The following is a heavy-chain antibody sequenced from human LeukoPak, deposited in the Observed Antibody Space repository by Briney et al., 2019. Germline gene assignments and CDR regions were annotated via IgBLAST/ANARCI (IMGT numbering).Heavy chain of an antibody. V-gene: IGHV1-46*03. CDR3: ARGSFMIVVVPPAGDWFDP. CDR2: INPSGGST. J-gene: IGHJ5*02. CDR1: GYTFTSYY. Sequence: ASVTVSCTASGYTFTSYYMHWVRQAPGQGLEWMGLINPSGGSTSYAQKFQGRVTMTRDTSTSTVYMELSSLRSEDTAVYYCARGSFMIVVVPPAGDWFDPWGQGTLVTVSS. D-gene: IGHD3-22*01.